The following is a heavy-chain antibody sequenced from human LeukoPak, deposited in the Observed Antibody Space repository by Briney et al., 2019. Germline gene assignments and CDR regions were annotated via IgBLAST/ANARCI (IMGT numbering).Heavy chain of an antibody. J-gene: IGHJ6*03. Sequence: PGGSLRLSCAASGFTFSNYWMSWVRQAPGKGLEWVANIKQDGSERYYVDSVKGRFTISRDNSKNTLYLQMNSLRAEDTAVYYCARDGGYCSSTSCYGNSYYMDVWGKGTTVTVSS. CDR3: ARDGGYCSSTSCYGNSYYMDV. CDR1: GFTFSNYW. D-gene: IGHD2-2*01. V-gene: IGHV3-7*01. CDR2: IKQDGSER.